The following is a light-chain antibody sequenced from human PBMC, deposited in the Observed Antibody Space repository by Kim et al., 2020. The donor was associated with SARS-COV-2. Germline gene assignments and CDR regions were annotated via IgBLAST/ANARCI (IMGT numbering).Light chain of an antibody. CDR1: SGDVGSYDL. V-gene: IGLV2-23*01. J-gene: IGLJ1*01. CDR3: CSYAGSTTNYV. CDR2: EAT. Sequence: QSTTISSTGTSGDVGSYDLVSWYQQHPGKAPKLMIYEATMRPSGISNRFSGSKSGNTASLTISGLQAEDEADYYCCSYAGSTTNYVFGTGTKVTVL.